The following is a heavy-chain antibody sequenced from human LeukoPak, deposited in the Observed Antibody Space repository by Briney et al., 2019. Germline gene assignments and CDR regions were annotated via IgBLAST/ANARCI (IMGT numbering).Heavy chain of an antibody. Sequence: GGSLRLSCAASGFTFSSYAMSWVRQAPGKGLEWVSAISGSGGSTYYADSVKGRFTISRDNSKNTLYLQMNSLRAEDTAVYYCAKEVRDYDSSGHGGAFDYWGQGTLVTVSS. J-gene: IGHJ4*02. CDR1: GFTFSSYA. CDR2: ISGSGGST. CDR3: AKEVRDYDSSGHGGAFDY. D-gene: IGHD3-22*01. V-gene: IGHV3-23*01.